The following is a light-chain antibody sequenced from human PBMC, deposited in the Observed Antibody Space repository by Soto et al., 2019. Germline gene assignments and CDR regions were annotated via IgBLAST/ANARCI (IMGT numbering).Light chain of an antibody. V-gene: IGKV3-15*01. CDR2: GAS. CDR3: QQYLDWPPT. CDR1: QSVISA. Sequence: EIRMKKSPATVSVSKGERVTRSCSARQSVISALAWYLQKPGQVPRLLIYGASTRATGIPARFSASGSGTEFTLTISSLQSEDFAIYYCQQYLDWPPTFGQGTKVDIK. J-gene: IGKJ1*01.